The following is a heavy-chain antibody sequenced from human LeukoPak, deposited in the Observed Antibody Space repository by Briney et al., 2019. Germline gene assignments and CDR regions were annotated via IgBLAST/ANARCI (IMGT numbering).Heavy chain of an antibody. CDR1: GGSISSSNW. CDR3: ARDRTVTHAFDI. CDR2: FYASGST. Sequence: PSGTLPLTCAVSGGSISSSNWWSWVRQPPGKGLEWIGRFYASGSTNYNPSLKSRVTMSVDTSKNQFSLKLSSVTAADTAVYYCARDRTVTHAFDIWGQGTMVTVSS. J-gene: IGHJ3*02. D-gene: IGHD4-17*01. V-gene: IGHV4-4*02.